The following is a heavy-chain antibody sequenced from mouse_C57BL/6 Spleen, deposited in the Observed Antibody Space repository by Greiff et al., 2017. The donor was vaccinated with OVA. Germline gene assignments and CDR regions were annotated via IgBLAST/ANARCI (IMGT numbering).Heavy chain of an antibody. CDR1: GYAFSSYW. J-gene: IGHJ4*01. D-gene: IGHD2-2*01. V-gene: IGHV1-80*01. CDR3: ARSGGYDGGGYAMDY. Sequence: QVQLQQSGAELVKPGASVKISCKASGYAFSSYWMNWVKQRPGKGLEWIGQIYPGDGDTNYNGKFKGKATLTADKSSSTAYMQLSSLTSEDAAVYFCARSGGYDGGGYAMDYWGQGTSVTVSS. CDR2: IYPGDGDT.